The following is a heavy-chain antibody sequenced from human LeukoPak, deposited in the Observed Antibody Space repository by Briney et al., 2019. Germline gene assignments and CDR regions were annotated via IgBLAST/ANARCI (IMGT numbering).Heavy chain of an antibody. CDR1: GFTFSNSW. J-gene: IGHJ6*03. D-gene: IGHD1-26*01. CDR3: SRGRMGATIQWYYYTGV. Sequence: GGSLRLSCAASGFTFSNSWLSWVRQAPGKGLEGVSCISISGSTIYYADSVKGRFTISRDNAKNPLYLQMNSRNPEDKAVYYRSRGRMGATIQWYYYTGVWGKGTTVT. V-gene: IGHV3-11*01. CDR2: ISISGSTI.